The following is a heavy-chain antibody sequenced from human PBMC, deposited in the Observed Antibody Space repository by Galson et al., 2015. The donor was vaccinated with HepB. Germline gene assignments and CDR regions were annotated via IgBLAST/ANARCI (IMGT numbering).Heavy chain of an antibody. CDR3: ARDLSGAARYFDY. V-gene: IGHV3-48*01. CDR2: ISSSSSTT. D-gene: IGHD6-6*01. Sequence: SLRLSCAASGFSFSSYSMNWVRQAPGKGLEWISYISSSSSTTYYADSVKDRFTISRDNGKNSLYLQMNSLRAEDTAVYYCARDLSGAARYFDYWGQGTLVTVPS. CDR1: GFSFSSYS. J-gene: IGHJ4*02.